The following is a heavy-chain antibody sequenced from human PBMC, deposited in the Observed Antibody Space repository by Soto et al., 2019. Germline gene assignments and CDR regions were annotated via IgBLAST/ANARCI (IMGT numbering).Heavy chain of an antibody. D-gene: IGHD3-10*01. J-gene: IGHJ4*02. CDR3: AKKVNSGSGSQYFDY. CDR1: GFTFISYS. Sequence: LRLSCVASGFTFISYSMSWVRQAPGKGLEWVSGFRAGGDDGTTYYADSVKGRFTISRDNSKNTLFLQMNSLRAEDTAIYYCAKKVNSGSGSQYFDYFGQGTLVTV. CDR2: FRAGGDDGTT. V-gene: IGHV3-23*01.